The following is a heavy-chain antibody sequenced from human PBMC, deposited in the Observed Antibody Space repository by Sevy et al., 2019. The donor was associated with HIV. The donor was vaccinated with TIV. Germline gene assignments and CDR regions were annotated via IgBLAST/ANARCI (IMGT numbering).Heavy chain of an antibody. CDR1: AGSISSYY. CDR3: ARDNAILTPRAFDI. CDR2: IHYSGTT. D-gene: IGHD3-9*01. J-gene: IGHJ3*02. V-gene: IGHV4-59*13. Sequence: SETLSLTCSVSAGSISSYYWSWIRQPPGKGLEWIGYIHYSGTTDYNPSLKSRVTISQDKSKKVFSLRLRSVTAADTAVYYCARDNAILTPRAFDIWGQGTMVTVSS.